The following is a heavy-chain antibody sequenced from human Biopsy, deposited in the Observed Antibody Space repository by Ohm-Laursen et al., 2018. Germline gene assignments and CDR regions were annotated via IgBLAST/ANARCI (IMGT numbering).Heavy chain of an antibody. J-gene: IGHJ3*02. CDR2: ISWSSDSI. D-gene: IGHD3-22*01. Sequence: LRLSCSASGFRFDNTGMHWVRQGPGKGLEWVAGISWSSDSITYAKSVTGRFTTSRDDGENSLYLQMNSLRPEDTALYYCTKNTQWEGSGYLDAFHIWGHGAMVTVSS. V-gene: IGHV3-9*01. CDR1: GFRFDNTG. CDR3: TKNTQWEGSGYLDAFHI.